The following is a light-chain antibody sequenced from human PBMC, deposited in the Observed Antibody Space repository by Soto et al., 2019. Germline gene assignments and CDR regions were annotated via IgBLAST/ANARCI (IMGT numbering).Light chain of an antibody. V-gene: IGLV4-69*01. CDR2: VNXXXXX. J-gene: IGLJ2*01. CDR3: QTWGTGIVV. Sequence: QPVLTQSPSASASLGASVKLTCTLSSGHSSYAIAWHQQQPEKGPRYLMNVNXXXXXXXXXXXXXXFSGSSSGAERYLTIXXXXXXXXXXYYCQTWGTGIVVFGGGTKVTVL. CDR1: SGHSSYA.